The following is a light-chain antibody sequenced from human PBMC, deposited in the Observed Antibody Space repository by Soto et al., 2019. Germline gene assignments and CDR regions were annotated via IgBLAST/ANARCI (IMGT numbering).Light chain of an antibody. V-gene: IGKV1-39*01. CDR2: AAS. CDR1: QNISRY. Sequence: DIQMTQSPSSLSASIGDRVTISCRAGQNISRYLSWYQQKPGKAPNLLIYAASSLQGGVPSTFSADGSGTDFTLTINSLQPEDFATYYCQQSYVSPFTFGPGTRVDIK. CDR3: QQSYVSPFT. J-gene: IGKJ3*01.